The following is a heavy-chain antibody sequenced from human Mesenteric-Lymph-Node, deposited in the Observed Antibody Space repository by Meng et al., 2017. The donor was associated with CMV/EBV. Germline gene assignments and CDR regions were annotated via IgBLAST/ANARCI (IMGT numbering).Heavy chain of an antibody. V-gene: IGHV4-34*01. CDR1: GGSFSGYY. CDR3: ARGSSYDILTGYFNY. Sequence: PPGGGGLLNASGALVVKCAVYGGSFSGYYWNWIRQSPEKGLEWIGDINHSGSTTYNPSFTSRIIISVDTSTNQISLNMSSVTAADTAVYYCARGSSYDILTGYFNYWGQGALVTVSS. J-gene: IGHJ4*02. D-gene: IGHD3-9*01. CDR2: INHSGST.